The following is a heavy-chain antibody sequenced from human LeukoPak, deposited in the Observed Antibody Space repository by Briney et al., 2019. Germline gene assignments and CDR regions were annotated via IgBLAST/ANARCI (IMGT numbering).Heavy chain of an antibody. D-gene: IGHD5-18*01. V-gene: IGHV3-30*19. CDR2: TSYDGRDN. Sequence: GGSLRLSCATSGFTFNTHGMRWVRQAPGKGPEWVAVTSYDGRDNYYADSVKGRFTISRDNSKTTLFLQMNSLRPEDTAVYYCATYSYGYTPSSPFDYWGQGTLVTVSS. CDR3: ATYSYGYTPSSPFDY. J-gene: IGHJ4*02. CDR1: GFTFNTHG.